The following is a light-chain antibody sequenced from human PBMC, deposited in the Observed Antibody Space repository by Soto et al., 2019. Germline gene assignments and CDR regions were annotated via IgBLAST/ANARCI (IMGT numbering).Light chain of an antibody. Sequence: EIVMTQSPVTLSVSAGESAALSCRASQSISTNLAWYQQKPGQAPRLLIYSASSRATGLPARFGGSGSGTDFTLTISSLQPEDFAVYYCQQYNTWPNTVGQGTKVDSK. V-gene: IGKV3-15*01. CDR2: SAS. J-gene: IGKJ2*01. CDR1: QSISTN. CDR3: QQYNTWPNT.